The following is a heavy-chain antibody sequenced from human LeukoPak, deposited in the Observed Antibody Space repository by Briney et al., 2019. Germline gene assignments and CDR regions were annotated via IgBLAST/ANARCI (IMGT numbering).Heavy chain of an antibody. CDR1: GGSISSYY. CDR2: IYYSGST. J-gene: IGHJ3*02. CDR3: ARASGSDAFDI. D-gene: IGHD6-25*01. V-gene: IGHV4-59*01. Sequence: SDTLSLTCTVSGGSISSYYWSWIRQPPGKGLEWIGYIYYSGSTNYNPSLKSRVTISVDTSKNQFSLKLSSVTAADTAVYYCARASGSDAFDIWGQGTMVTVSS.